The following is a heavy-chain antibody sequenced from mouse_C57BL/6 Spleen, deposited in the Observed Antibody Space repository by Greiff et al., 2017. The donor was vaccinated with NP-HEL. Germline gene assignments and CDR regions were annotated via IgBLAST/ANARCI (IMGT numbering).Heavy chain of an antibody. CDR2: ITYDGSST. Sequence: EVKLVESEGGLVQPGSSMKLSCTASGFTFSDYYMAWVRQVPEKGLEWVANITYDGSSTYYLDSLKSRFIISRDNAKNILYLQMSSLKSEDTATYYCARGGYDYDGAFAYWGQGTLVTVSA. D-gene: IGHD2-4*01. CDR3: ARGGYDYDGAFAY. V-gene: IGHV5-16*01. CDR1: GFTFSDYY. J-gene: IGHJ3*01.